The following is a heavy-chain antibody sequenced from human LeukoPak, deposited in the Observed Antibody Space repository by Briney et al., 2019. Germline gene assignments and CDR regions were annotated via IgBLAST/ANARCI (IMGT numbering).Heavy chain of an antibody. V-gene: IGHV3-21*01. Sequence: PGGSLRLSCAASGFTFSSYSMNWVRQAPGKGLEWVSSISSSSSYIYYADSVKGRFTISRDNAKNSLYLQMNSLRAEDTAVYYCARGRSGGSSGYDAKWFDPWGQGTLVTVSS. J-gene: IGHJ5*02. CDR1: GFTFSSYS. CDR3: ARGRSGGSSGYDAKWFDP. D-gene: IGHD5-12*01. CDR2: ISSSSSYI.